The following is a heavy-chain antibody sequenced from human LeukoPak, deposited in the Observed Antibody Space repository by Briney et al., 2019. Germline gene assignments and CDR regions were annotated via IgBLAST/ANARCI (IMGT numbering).Heavy chain of an antibody. Sequence: GASVKVSCKASGYTFTSYDINWVRQATGRGLEWMGRMNPNSGNTGYAQKFQGRVTMTRNTSISTAYMELSSLRSEYTAVYYCAKYYYYDSSAITDWGQGTLVTVSS. V-gene: IGHV1-8*01. J-gene: IGHJ4*02. CDR2: MNPNSGNT. CDR1: GYTFTSYD. CDR3: AKYYYYDSSAITD. D-gene: IGHD3-22*01.